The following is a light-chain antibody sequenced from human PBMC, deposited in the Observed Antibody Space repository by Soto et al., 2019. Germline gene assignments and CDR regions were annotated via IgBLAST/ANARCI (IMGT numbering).Light chain of an antibody. J-gene: IGLJ1*01. CDR3: CSYAGSSTFPYV. CDR1: SSDVGSYNL. CDR2: EGS. V-gene: IGLV2-23*03. Sequence: QSVLTQPASVSGSPGQSITISCTGTSSDVGSYNLVSWYQQHPGKAPKLMIYEGSKRPSGVSNRFSGSKSGNTASLTISGLQAEDEADYYCCSYAGSSTFPYVFGTGSQGHRP.